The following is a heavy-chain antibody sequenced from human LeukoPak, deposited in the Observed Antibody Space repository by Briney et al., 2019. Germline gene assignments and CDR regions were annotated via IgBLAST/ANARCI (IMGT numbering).Heavy chain of an antibody. V-gene: IGHV4-31*03. Sequence: TSETLSLTCTVSGGSISSGGYYWSWIRQHPGKGLEWIGYIYYSGSPYYNPSLKSRVTISVDTSKNQFSLKLSSVTAADTAVYYCARDGSLSQAFDIWGQGTMVTVSS. CDR2: IYYSGSP. CDR1: GGSISSGGYY. D-gene: IGHD2/OR15-2a*01. J-gene: IGHJ3*02. CDR3: ARDGSLSQAFDI.